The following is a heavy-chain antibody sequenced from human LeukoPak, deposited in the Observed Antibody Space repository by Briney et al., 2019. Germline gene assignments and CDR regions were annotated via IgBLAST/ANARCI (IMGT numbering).Heavy chain of an antibody. CDR3: ARHWSYYGFDY. D-gene: IGHD1-26*01. CDR2: IYYSGST. CDR1: GGSISSYY. J-gene: IGHJ4*02. Sequence: SSETLSLTCTVSGGSISSYYWSWIRQPPGKGLEWIGHIYYSGSTNYNPSLKSRVTISVDTSKNQFSLKLSSVTAADTAVYYCARHWSYYGFDYWGQGTLVTVSS. V-gene: IGHV4-59*08.